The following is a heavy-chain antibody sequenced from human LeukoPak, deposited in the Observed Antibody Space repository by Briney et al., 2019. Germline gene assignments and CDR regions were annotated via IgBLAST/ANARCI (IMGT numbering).Heavy chain of an antibody. CDR2: IIPIFGTA. CDR1: GGTFSSYA. CDR3: ARDPRYCSGGSCPPKAGPPIFDP. V-gene: IGHV1-69*05. D-gene: IGHD2-15*01. J-gene: IGHJ5*02. Sequence: GASVKVSCKASGGTFSSYAISWVRQAPGQGLEWMGRIIPIFGTANYAQKLQGRVTITTDESTSTAYMELSSLRSEDTAVYYCARDPRYCSGGSCPPKAGPPIFDPWGQGTLVTVSS.